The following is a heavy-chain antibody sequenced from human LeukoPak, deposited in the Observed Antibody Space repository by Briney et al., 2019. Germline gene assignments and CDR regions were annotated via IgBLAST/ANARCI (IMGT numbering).Heavy chain of an antibody. V-gene: IGHV3-30*04. CDR1: GFSFSDYA. J-gene: IGHJ4*02. CDR3: ARDDDDCSGGSCYDY. Sequence: PGGSLRLSCAASGFSFSDYALHWVRQAPGKGLEWVAFVAYDGSSKYYRDSVKGRFIISRDYSRNTLYLQMNSLRAEDTAVYYCARDDDDCSGGSCYDYWGQGTLVTVSS. CDR2: VAYDGSSK. D-gene: IGHD2-15*01.